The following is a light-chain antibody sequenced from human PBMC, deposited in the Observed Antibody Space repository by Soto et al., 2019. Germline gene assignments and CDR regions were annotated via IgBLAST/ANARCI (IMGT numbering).Light chain of an antibody. CDR2: GAS. V-gene: IGKV1-27*01. CDR1: QVIYNY. Sequence: DIQMTQSPSSLSASVGDRVTITCRASQVIYNYLAWYQQKPGKVPKVLISGASTLQSGVPSRFSGSGSGTDFTLTISSLQPEDVATYYCQKYNAGSLSFGGGTKVEIK. CDR3: QKYNAGSLS. J-gene: IGKJ4*01.